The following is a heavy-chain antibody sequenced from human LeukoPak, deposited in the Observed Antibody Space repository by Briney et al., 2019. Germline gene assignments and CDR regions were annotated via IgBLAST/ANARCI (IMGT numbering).Heavy chain of an antibody. CDR2: INHSGST. V-gene: IGHV4-34*01. CDR3: ARDLPIFGVVNGLSDAFDI. J-gene: IGHJ3*02. CDR1: GGSFSGYY. D-gene: IGHD3-3*01. Sequence: TSETLSLTCAVYGGSFSGYYWSWIRQPPGKGLEWIGEINHSGSTNYNPSLKSRVTISVDTSKNQFSLKLSSVTAADTAVYYCARDLPIFGVVNGLSDAFDIWGQGTMVTVSS.